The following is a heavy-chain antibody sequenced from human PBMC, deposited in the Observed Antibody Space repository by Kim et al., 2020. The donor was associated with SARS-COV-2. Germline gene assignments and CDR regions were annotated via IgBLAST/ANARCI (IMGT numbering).Heavy chain of an antibody. V-gene: IGHV4-39*01. D-gene: IGHD3-10*01. CDR1: GGSIGGSDYY. J-gene: IGHJ5*02. CDR3: ARQAIRGQTFDP. CDR2: IYYSGGT. Sequence: SETLSLTCTVSGGSIGGSDYYWGWIRQPPGKGLECIGSIYYSGGTSYSPSLKSRLTISVDTSQNQFSLRLSSVTAADTAVYYCARQAIRGQTFDPWGQGTLVTVSS.